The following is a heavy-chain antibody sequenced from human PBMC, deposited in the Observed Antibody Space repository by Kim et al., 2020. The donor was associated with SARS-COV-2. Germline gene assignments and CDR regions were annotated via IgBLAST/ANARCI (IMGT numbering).Heavy chain of an antibody. V-gene: IGHV3-48*02. CDR1: GFMFSNSG. J-gene: IGHJ6*02. CDR2: ISISTSHI. D-gene: IGHD4-17*01. Sequence: GGSLRLSCGGSGFMFSNSGMNWVRQAPGKGLEWLSYISISTSHIYYANSLRARFTISRDNAKNSLYLQMNSLRDEDTAVYYFARDNGAYARFSGMDVWG. CDR3: ARDNGAYARFSGMDV.